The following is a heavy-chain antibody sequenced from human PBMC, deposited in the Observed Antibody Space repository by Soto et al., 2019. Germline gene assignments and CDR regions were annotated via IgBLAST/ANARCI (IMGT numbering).Heavy chain of an antibody. CDR3: ARVSTYFDY. CDR1: VFTFSSYA. CDR2: ISGTGGST. V-gene: IGHV3-23*01. Sequence: GGSLRLSCAASVFTFSSYAIRWVRQAPGKGLEWGAAISGTGGSTYYADSVKGRFTISRDNSKSTLYLQMNSLRAEDTAVYYCARVSTYFDYWGQGTLVTVSS. J-gene: IGHJ4*02.